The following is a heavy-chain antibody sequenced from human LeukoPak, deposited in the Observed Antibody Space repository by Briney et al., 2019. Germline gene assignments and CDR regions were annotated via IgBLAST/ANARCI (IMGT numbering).Heavy chain of an antibody. CDR1: GFTFSSYA. Sequence: GESLKISCAASGFTFSSYAMSWVRQAPGKGLEWVSAISGSGGSTYYADSVKGRFTISRDNSKNTLYLQMNSLRAEDTAVHYCAKPRLRSEGYWGQGTLVTVSS. J-gene: IGHJ4*02. CDR2: ISGSGGST. CDR3: AKPRLRSEGY. V-gene: IGHV3-23*01. D-gene: IGHD4-17*01.